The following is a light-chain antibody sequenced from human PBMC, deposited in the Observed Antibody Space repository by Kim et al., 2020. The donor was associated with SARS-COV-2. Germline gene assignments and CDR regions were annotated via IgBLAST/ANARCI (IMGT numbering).Light chain of an antibody. J-gene: IGLJ3*02. CDR3: AEWDDSMNGWV. Sequence: GQRIHISCSGSHSNTGNNTGNCYQQPPATAPHLFIYINNRPPSGVPDLFSGSKSGTSASLAISGLQSEDEADYYCAEWDDSMNGWVFGGGTQLTVL. CDR1: HSNTGNNT. CDR2: INN. V-gene: IGLV1-44*01.